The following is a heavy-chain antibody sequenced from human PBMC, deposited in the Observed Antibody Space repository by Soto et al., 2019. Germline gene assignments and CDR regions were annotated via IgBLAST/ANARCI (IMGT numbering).Heavy chain of an antibody. J-gene: IGHJ6*02. V-gene: IGHV1-18*01. CDR2: ISGYNGNT. CDR1: GYSFHTYA. CDR3: AREYAMAV. Sequence: QVQLVQSGAEVKKPGASVNVSCKASGYSFHTYAISWVRQAPGQGLEWVGWISGYNGNTNYAQKFQGRVTLTTDTSTKTPFMAPRTLTGDDTAVYYCAREYAMAVWGQGTTVTVSS.